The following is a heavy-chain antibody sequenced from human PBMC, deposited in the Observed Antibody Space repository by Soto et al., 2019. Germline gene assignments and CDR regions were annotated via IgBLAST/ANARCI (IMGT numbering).Heavy chain of an antibody. Sequence: VGSLRLSFAASGFTFSSYSVNWVRQAPGKGLEWVSYISSGSKTIFYADSVKGRFTVSRDNAKNSQYLQMNSLRDEDTAVYYCAREDILGARSFDYWGQGTLVTVSS. CDR2: ISSGSKTI. D-gene: IGHD1-26*01. V-gene: IGHV3-48*02. CDR3: AREDILGARSFDY. J-gene: IGHJ4*02. CDR1: GFTFSSYS.